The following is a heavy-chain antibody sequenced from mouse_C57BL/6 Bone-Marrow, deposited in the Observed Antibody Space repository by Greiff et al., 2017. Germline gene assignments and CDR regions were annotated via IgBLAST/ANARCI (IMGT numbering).Heavy chain of an antibody. V-gene: IGHV14-2*01. CDR3: ATDAFPSWYYFDY. Sequence: EVQLQQSGAELVKPGASVKLSCTASGFNIKDYYMHWVKQRTEQGLEWIGRIDPEDGETKYAPKFQGKAPITADTSSNTAYLQLSSLPSEDTVVYSCATDAFPSWYYFDYWGQGTTLTVSS. CDR1: GFNIKDYY. J-gene: IGHJ2*01. CDR2: IDPEDGET.